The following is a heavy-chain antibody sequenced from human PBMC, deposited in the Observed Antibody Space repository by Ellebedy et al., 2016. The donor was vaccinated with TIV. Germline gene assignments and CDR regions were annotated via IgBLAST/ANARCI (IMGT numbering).Heavy chain of an antibody. J-gene: IGHJ6*02. CDR2: LSASGGST. Sequence: GESLKISCVGSGFTFSSYAMSWVRQAPGKGLDWVSSLSASGGSTYYTDSVKGPFTISRDNSKNTLYLQMNSLRGEDTAVYYCAKRVTMVREVITYYHYAVDVWGQGTTVTVSS. CDR1: GFTFSSYA. CDR3: AKRVTMVREVITYYHYAVDV. D-gene: IGHD3-10*01. V-gene: IGHV3-23*01.